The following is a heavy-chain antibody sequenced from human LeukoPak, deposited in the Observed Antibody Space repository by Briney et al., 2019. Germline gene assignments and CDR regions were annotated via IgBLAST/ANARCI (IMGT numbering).Heavy chain of an antibody. CDR3: ARDFGGSYTGGGWFDP. CDR2: ISAYNGNT. J-gene: IGHJ5*02. V-gene: IGHV1-18*01. CDR1: GYSFSSNS. D-gene: IGHD1-26*01. Sequence: ASVKVPCKASGYSFSSNSISWMRQAAGQGLEWMGWISAYNGNTKYAQKLQGRVTMTTDTSTNTAYMELRSLRSDDTAVYYCARDFGGSYTGGGWFDPWGQGTLVTVS.